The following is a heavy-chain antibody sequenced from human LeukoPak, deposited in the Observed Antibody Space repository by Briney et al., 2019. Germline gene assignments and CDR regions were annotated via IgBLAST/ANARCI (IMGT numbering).Heavy chain of an antibody. Sequence: SVKVSCKASGGTFISYTISWVRQAPGQGLEWMGRIIPTLGIANYAQKFQGRVTITADESTSTAYMELSSLRSEDTAVYYCVRERLAAAGTVELDYSGQGTLVTVSS. CDR3: VRERLAAAGTVELDY. D-gene: IGHD6-13*01. V-gene: IGHV1-69*04. CDR1: GGTFISYT. CDR2: IIPTLGIA. J-gene: IGHJ4*02.